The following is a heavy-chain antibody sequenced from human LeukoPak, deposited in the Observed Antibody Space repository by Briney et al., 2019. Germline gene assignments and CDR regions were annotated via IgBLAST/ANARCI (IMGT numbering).Heavy chain of an antibody. D-gene: IGHD4-11*01. V-gene: IGHV3-66*01. CDR1: GFTVSSNY. J-gene: IGHJ4*02. CDR2: IYSGGST. Sequence: GGSLRLSCAASGFTVSSNYMSWVRQAPGKGLEWVSVIYSGGSTYYADSVKGRFTISRDNSKNTLYLQMNSLRAEDTAVYYCARAPSTVGNDYWAREPWSPSPQ. CDR3: ARAPSTVGNDY.